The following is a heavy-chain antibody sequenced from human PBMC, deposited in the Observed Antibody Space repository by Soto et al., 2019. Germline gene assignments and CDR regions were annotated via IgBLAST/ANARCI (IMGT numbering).Heavy chain of an antibody. CDR1: NGSLDGYY. D-gene: IGHD5-18*01. Sequence: QVQLQQWGAGLLKPSETLSLTCAVHNGSLDGYYWSWIRQPPGKGLEWIGEINHSGSTHFNPSLKSRVSMSLDTSRRQVSLTLSSVTAADTAVYFCARGVVYTYGFSVYWGPGTMVTVS. CDR2: INHSGST. V-gene: IGHV4-34*01. J-gene: IGHJ4*02. CDR3: ARGVVYTYGFSVY.